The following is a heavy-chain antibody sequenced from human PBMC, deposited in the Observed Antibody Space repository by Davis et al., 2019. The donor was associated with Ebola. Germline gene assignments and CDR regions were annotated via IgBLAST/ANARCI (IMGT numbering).Heavy chain of an antibody. Sequence: GSLKISCAASGFTFSYHPMHWVRQAPGKGLQWVALTSYDGSSTYYAESVKGRFTISRDNSKNTLYLEMNSLRADDTAVYFCATRHCRGGSCFSEYYYGMDVWGKGTTVIVSS. J-gene: IGHJ6*04. V-gene: IGHV3-30*04. CDR1: GFTFSYHP. CDR3: ATRHCRGGSCFSEYYYGMDV. D-gene: IGHD2-15*01. CDR2: TSYDGSST.